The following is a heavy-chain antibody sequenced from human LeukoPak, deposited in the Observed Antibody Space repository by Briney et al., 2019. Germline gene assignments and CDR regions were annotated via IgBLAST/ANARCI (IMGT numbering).Heavy chain of an antibody. CDR3: ARKDGDY. J-gene: IGHJ4*02. CDR1: GASISAFH. V-gene: IGHV4-4*07. CDR2: IYSSGGT. Sequence: SETLSLTCTVSGASISAFHWTWFRQPAGKGLEWIGLIYSSGGTLFNPSLKSRVAMSVDLTKNQLSLKLTSVTAADTAMYYCARKDGDYRGRGTLVTVSS.